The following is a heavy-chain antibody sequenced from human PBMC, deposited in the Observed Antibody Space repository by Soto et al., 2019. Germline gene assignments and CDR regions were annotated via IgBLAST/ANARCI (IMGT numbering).Heavy chain of an antibody. Sequence: QVQLQESGPGLVKPSGTLSLTCAVSGGSFSSYNWWSWVRQPPGKGLEWIGEIFHSGSTHYNPSLKRRVTISVDKSKNQFSLNLSSVTAADTAVYYCARVPGRGDEAFDIWGQGTMVTVSS. D-gene: IGHD3-10*01. V-gene: IGHV4-4*02. J-gene: IGHJ3*02. CDR3: ARVPGRGDEAFDI. CDR1: GGSFSSYNW. CDR2: IFHSGST.